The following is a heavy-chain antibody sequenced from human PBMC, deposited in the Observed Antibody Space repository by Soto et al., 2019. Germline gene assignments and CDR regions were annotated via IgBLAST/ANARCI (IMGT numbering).Heavy chain of an antibody. CDR2: VGGGGENT. Sequence: EVQLLESGGGLVQPGGSLRLSCAASGFTFSSYSMNWVRQAPGKGLEWVATVGGGGENTFYADSVKGRFTISREDSQNTLYLQMISLRAEDTAVYFCAKRDSGSGRSPPLINYWGQGTLVTVSS. CDR3: AKRDSGSGRSPPLINY. CDR1: GFTFSSYS. D-gene: IGHD3-10*01. V-gene: IGHV3-23*01. J-gene: IGHJ4*02.